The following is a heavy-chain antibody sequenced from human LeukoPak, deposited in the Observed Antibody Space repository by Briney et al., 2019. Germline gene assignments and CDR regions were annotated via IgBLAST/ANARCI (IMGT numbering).Heavy chain of an antibody. D-gene: IGHD1-14*01. J-gene: IGHJ4*02. CDR2: IGPTGTDR. CDR1: GFTFSSCG. CDR3: ATETIGRHYDY. Sequence: GGSLRLSCAASGFTFSSCGFNWVREAPGKGLEWVSSIGPTGTDRYYADSVRGRFTISRDNAKNSMYLQMDSLRDEDTAVYYCATETIGRHYDYWGQGTLLTVSS. V-gene: IGHV3-21*01.